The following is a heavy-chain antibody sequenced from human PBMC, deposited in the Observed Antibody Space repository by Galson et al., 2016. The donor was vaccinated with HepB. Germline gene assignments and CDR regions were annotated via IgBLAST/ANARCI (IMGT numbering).Heavy chain of an antibody. Sequence: HWIRQSPSRGLEWLGKTSYRSKWFNDYAGSVTSRISINPDTSQNQFSLQLNSVTPEDTAVYYCARQYGRVFEYWGQGTLVTVSS. CDR2: TSYRSKWFN. D-gene: IGHD2/OR15-2a*01. V-gene: IGHV6-1*01. CDR3: ARQYGRVFEY. J-gene: IGHJ4*02.